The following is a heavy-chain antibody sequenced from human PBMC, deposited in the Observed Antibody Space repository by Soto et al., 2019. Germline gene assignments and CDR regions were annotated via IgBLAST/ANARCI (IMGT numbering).Heavy chain of an antibody. D-gene: IGHD1-26*01. CDR3: TRTNGSYLIYYFDY. J-gene: IGHJ4*02. V-gene: IGHV4-59*08. CDR2: VDYSGST. Sequence: PSETLSLTCSVSGGSISYYYWNWIRQPPGKGLEWIGYVDYSGSTNYNPSLKSRVTISVDTSKNQFSLKLSSVTAADTAVYYCTRTNGSYLIYYFDYWSQGTLVTVSS. CDR1: GGSISYYY.